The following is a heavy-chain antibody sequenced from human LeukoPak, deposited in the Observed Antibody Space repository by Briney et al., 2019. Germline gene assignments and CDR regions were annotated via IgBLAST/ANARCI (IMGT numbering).Heavy chain of an antibody. V-gene: IGHV4-34*01. Sequence: PSETLSLTCAVYGGSFSGYYWSWIRQPPGKGLEWIGEINHSGSTNYNPSPKSRVTISVDTSKNQFSLKLSSVTAADTAVYYCARGLSIAARPYYYYYGMDVWGQGTTVTVSS. J-gene: IGHJ6*02. CDR2: INHSGST. CDR1: GGSFSGYY. D-gene: IGHD6-6*01. CDR3: ARGLSIAARPYYYYYGMDV.